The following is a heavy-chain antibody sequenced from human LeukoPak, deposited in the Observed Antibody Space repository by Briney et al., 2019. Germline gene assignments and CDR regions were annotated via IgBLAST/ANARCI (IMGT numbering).Heavy chain of an antibody. CDR1: GYTFSLYG. J-gene: IGHJ4*02. CDR3: ARDGEYGTGSYYRGCFDY. CDR2: THPRSGET. V-gene: IGHV1-2*02. D-gene: IGHD3-10*01. Sequence: ASVKVSCKASGYTFSLYGITWVRQAPGQGPEWMGWTHPRSGETNYAYKFRGRVTMTRDTSISTTYMDLGSLGSDDTAVYYCARDGEYGTGSYYRGCFDYWGQGTLVTVSS.